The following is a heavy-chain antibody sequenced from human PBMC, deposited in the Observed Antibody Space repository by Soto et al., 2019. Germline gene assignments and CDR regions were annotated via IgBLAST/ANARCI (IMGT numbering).Heavy chain of an antibody. CDR2: IYSGGST. CDR3: ARAQSQEDFDNDAFDI. D-gene: IGHD3-9*01. V-gene: IGHV3-66*01. CDR1: GFTVSSNY. Sequence: GGSLRLSCAASGFTVSSNYMSWVRQAPGKGLEWVSVIYSGGSTYYADSVKGRFTISRDNSKNTLYLQMNSLRAEDTAVYYCARAQSQEDFDNDAFDIWGQGTMVTVSS. J-gene: IGHJ3*02.